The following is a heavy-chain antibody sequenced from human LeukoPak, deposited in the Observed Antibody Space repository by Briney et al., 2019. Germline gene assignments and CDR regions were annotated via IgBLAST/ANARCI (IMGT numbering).Heavy chain of an antibody. D-gene: IGHD1-14*01. Sequence: GGSLRLSCAASGFTFSSYGMHWVRQAPGKGLEWVAFIRYDGSNKYYADSVKGRFTISRDNSKNTLYLQMNSLRAEDTAVYYCARFNREPDAFDIWGQGTMVTVSS. V-gene: IGHV3-30*02. CDR1: GFTFSSYG. CDR2: IRYDGSNK. J-gene: IGHJ3*02. CDR3: ARFNREPDAFDI.